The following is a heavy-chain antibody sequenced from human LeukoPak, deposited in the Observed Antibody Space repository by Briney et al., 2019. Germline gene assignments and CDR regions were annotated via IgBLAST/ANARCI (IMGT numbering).Heavy chain of an antibody. J-gene: IGHJ6*02. CDR3: ARDLKGSFIVDV. V-gene: IGHV4-59*01. CDR2: IFYSGTT. Sequence: PSETLSLTCTVSGGSISSYYWSWIRQPPGKGLEWIGFIFYSGTTNYKPSLNSRVTISVDTSKNQFSLKLSSVTAADTAVYYCARDLKGSFIVDVWGQGTTVTVSS. CDR1: GGSISSYY. D-gene: IGHD3-10*01.